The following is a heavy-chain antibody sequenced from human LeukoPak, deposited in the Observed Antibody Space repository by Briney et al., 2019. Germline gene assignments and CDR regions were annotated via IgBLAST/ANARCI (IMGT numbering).Heavy chain of an antibody. J-gene: IGHJ6*03. V-gene: IGHV4-34*01. CDR2: INHSGST. D-gene: IGHD3-22*01. CDR1: GGSFSGYY. CDR3: ARETMTDYYYYYYMDV. Sequence: AETLSLTCAVYGGSFSGYYWSWIRQPPGKGLEWIGEINHSGSTNYNPSLKSRVTISVDTSKNQFSLKLSSVTAADTAVYYCARETMTDYYYYYYMDVWGKGTTVTVSS.